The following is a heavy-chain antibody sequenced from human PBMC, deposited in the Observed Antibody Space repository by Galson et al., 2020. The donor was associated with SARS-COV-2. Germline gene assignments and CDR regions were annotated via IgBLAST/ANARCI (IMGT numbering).Heavy chain of an antibody. Sequence: SETLSLTCTVSGGPTSSSYWSWIRQPPGKGLEWIGYIYYSGSTYYNPSLKSRVTISVDTSKNQFSLKLSSVTAADTAVYYCARLGYCSTIRCQPFAYWGQGPLVTVSS. CDR3: ARLGYCSTIRCQPFAY. CDR2: IYYSGST. V-gene: IGHV4-59*01. CDR1: GGPTSSSY. D-gene: IGHD2-2*01. J-gene: IGHJ4*02.